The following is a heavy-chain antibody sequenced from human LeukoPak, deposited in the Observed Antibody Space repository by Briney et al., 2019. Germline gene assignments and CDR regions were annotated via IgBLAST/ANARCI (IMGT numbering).Heavy chain of an antibody. J-gene: IGHJ4*02. CDR2: ISSSGSTI. V-gene: IGHV3-48*03. CDR3: AKAGAMILQHYFDY. CDR1: GFTFNNYE. Sequence: GGSLRLSCAASGFTFNNYETHWVRQAPGKGLEWVSYISSSGSTIYYADSVKGRFTISRDNAKNSLYLHMNSLRPEDTALYYCAKAGAMILQHYFDYWGQGTLVTVSS. D-gene: IGHD3-22*01.